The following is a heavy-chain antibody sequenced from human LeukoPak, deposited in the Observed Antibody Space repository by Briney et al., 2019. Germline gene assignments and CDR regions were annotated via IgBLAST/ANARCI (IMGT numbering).Heavy chain of an antibody. J-gene: IGHJ4*02. CDR1: GYTLTGYY. CDR2: IHSNSGGT. V-gene: IGHV1-2*02. D-gene: IGHD6-19*01. CDR3: ARSDASGWKYS. Sequence: SVNVSCKASGYTLTGYYMRWVRQAPGEGREWVGLIHSNSGGTNYAHKLPGRPTLSRHTPTHPAYMGLTRLTPNHPAVYYCARSDASGWKYSWGQGTLVTVSS.